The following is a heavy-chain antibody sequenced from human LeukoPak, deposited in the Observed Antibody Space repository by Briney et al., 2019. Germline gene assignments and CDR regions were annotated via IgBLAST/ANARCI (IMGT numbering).Heavy chain of an antibody. D-gene: IGHD5-18*01. CDR1: GYTFTSYD. Sequence: ASVTVTCKASGYTFTSYDINWVRQATGQGLEWMGWMNPNSGNTGYAQKFQGRVTMTRNTSISTAYMEPSSLRSEDTAVYYCARGLTAMAKGYYYYGMDVWGQGTTVTVSS. CDR2: MNPNSGNT. CDR3: ARGLTAMAKGYYYYGMDV. V-gene: IGHV1-8*01. J-gene: IGHJ6*02.